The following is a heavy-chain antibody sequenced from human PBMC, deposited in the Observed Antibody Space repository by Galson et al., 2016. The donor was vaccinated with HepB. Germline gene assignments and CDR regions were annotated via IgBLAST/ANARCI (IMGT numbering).Heavy chain of an antibody. CDR1: GGSINSTIW. D-gene: IGHD3-22*01. Sequence: SETLSLTCAVSGGSINSTIWWSWIRQPPGKGLEWIGEIYHSGNANNNPSLKSRVTISVDKSKNQLSLKLNSVTAADTAIYYCASGATHYYENRGYHDYWGQGTGVTVSS. CDR2: IYHSGNA. CDR3: ASGATHYYENRGYHDY. J-gene: IGHJ4*02. V-gene: IGHV4-4*02.